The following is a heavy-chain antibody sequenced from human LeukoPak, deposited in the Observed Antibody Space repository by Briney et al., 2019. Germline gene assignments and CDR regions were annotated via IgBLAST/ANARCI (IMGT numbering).Heavy chain of an antibody. CDR2: IYSGGST. V-gene: IGHV3-53*01. D-gene: IGHD6-13*01. CDR3: ASESQQLVTGDAFDI. J-gene: IGHJ3*02. CDR1: GFTVSSNY. Sequence: GGSLRLSCAASGFTVSSNYMSWVRQAPGKGLEWVSVIYSGGSTYYADSVKGRFTISRDNSKNTLYLQMNSLRAEDTAVYYCASESQQLVTGDAFDIWGQGTMVTVSS.